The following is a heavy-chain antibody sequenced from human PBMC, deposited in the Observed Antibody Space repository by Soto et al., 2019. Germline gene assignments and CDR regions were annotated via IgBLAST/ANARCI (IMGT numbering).Heavy chain of an antibody. CDR2: IIPIVGTA. D-gene: IGHD6-19*01. CDR3: ARDLAGSGWYNYFDY. CDR1: GGTFSSYA. V-gene: IGHV1-69*01. Sequence: QVQLVQSGAEVKKPGSSVKVSCKASGGTFSSYAISWVRQAPGQGLEWMGGIIPIVGTANYAQKFQGRVTITADESTSTVYRELSSLRSEDTAVYYCARDLAGSGWYNYFDYWGQGTLVTVSS. J-gene: IGHJ4*02.